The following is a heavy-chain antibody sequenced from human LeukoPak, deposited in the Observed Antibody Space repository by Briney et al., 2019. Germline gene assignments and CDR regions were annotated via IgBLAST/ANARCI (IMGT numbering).Heavy chain of an antibody. J-gene: IGHJ3*02. V-gene: IGHV4-59*12. CDR3: ASRTASALEGYDM. CDR1: GGSITSYY. Sequence: SETLSLTCKVSGGSITSYYWSWIRQPPGKGLEWIGYIFYSGSTNYNPSLKSRVTISVDTSKNQFSLKLTSVTVADTAVYYCASRTASALEGYDMWGQGTSVIVSS. D-gene: IGHD3-22*01. CDR2: IFYSGST.